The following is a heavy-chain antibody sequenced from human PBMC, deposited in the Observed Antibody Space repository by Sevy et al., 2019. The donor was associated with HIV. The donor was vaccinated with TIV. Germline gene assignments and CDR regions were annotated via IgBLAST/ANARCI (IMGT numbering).Heavy chain of an antibody. CDR2: IYYSGST. CDR1: GGSVSSGSYY. J-gene: IGHJ4*02. D-gene: IGHD6-13*01. Sequence: SETLSLTCTVSGGSVSSGSYYWSWIRQPPGKGLEWIGYIYYSGSTNYNPSLKSRVTISVDTSKNQFSLKLSSVTAADTAVYYCARSNKSWYSDWLYYFDYWGQGTLVTVSS. V-gene: IGHV4-61*01. CDR3: ARSNKSWYSDWLYYFDY.